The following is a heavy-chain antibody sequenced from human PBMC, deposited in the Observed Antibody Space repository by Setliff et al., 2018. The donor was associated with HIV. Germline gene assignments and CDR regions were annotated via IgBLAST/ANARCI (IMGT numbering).Heavy chain of an antibody. CDR2: IIPIFGTP. CDR3: ARGDYYGSGNYPPPYYFDY. D-gene: IGHD3-10*01. Sequence: SVKVSCKASGDTFSSYVISWVRQAPGQGLEWMGGIIPIFGTPNYAQRFQGRVTIITDESTSTAYMDLSSLRSEDTAVYYCARGDYYGSGNYPPPYYFDYWGQGTLVTVSS. CDR1: GDTFSSYV. J-gene: IGHJ4*02. V-gene: IGHV1-69*05.